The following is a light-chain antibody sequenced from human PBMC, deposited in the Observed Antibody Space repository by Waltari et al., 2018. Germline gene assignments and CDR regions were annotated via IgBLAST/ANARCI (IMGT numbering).Light chain of an antibody. CDR3: MQSTQLPWT. V-gene: IGKV2-24*01. J-gene: IGKJ1*01. CDR1: QSLVHRDGTAY. Sequence: IVMTQTPLSSPVSLGQPASISCKSSQSLVHRDGTAYFSWLHQRPGQPPRLLIYKISNRFCGVPDRFSGSGAVTDFTLRISRVEPEDVGVYYCMQSTQLPWTFGQGTKVEIK. CDR2: KIS.